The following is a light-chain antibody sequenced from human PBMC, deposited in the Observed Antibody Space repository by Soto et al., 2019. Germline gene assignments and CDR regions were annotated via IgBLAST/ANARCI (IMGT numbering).Light chain of an antibody. CDR3: QQSYGTPRT. J-gene: IGKJ4*01. Sequence: DMEMTQSPSSLSASVGDRVTITCRASQSISNYLNWYQHKPGKVPKLLIYAASSLQSEVPTRFSGSGSGTDFTLTINKLQTEDFSTYYRQQSYGTPRTFGGGTKIEIK. CDR2: AAS. V-gene: IGKV1-39*01. CDR1: QSISNY.